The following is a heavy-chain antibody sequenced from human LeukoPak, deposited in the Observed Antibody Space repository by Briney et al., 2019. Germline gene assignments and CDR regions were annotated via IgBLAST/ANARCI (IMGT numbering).Heavy chain of an antibody. Sequence: ASVKVSCKASVYTFTGYYMHWVRQPPAQGLEWMGWINPNSGGTNYEQKFQGRVTMTRDTSISTDYMELSRLRSDDTAVYYCARDPWSYGGAEYFQHWGQGTLVTVSS. CDR1: VYTFTGYY. V-gene: IGHV1-2*02. J-gene: IGHJ1*01. CDR2: INPNSGGT. D-gene: IGHD1-26*01. CDR3: ARDPWSYGGAEYFQH.